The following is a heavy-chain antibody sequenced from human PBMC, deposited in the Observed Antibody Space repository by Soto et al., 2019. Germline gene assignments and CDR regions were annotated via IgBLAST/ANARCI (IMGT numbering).Heavy chain of an antibody. CDR1: GGSISSGGYY. D-gene: IGHD2-2*03. V-gene: IGHV4-31*03. CDR2: IYYSGST. J-gene: IGHJ5*02. Sequence: QVQLQESGPGLVKPSQTLSLTCTVSGGSISSGGYYWSWIRQHPGKGLEWIGYIYYSGSTYYNPSLKSRVTMSVDTSKNQFSRKLSSVTAADTAVYYCARALDSTTRPIWFDPWGQGTLVTVSS. CDR3: ARALDSTTRPIWFDP.